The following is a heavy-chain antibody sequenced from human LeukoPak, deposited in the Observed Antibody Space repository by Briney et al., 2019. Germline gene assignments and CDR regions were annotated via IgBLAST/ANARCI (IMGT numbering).Heavy chain of an antibody. J-gene: IGHJ4*02. V-gene: IGHV4-61*02. D-gene: IGHD3-16*01. CDR2: IYTSGGT. CDR3: ARDETRGGYYFDY. CDR1: GGSITNLNYY. Sequence: PSETLSLTCTVSGGSITNLNYYWTWIRQPVGKRLEWIGRIYTSGGTDYNPSLKSRVTISVDTSKNQFSLKLSSVTAADTAVYYCARDETRGGYYFDYWGQGTLVTVSS.